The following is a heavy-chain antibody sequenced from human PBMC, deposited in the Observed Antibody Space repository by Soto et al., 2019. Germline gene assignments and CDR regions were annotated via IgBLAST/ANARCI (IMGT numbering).Heavy chain of an antibody. D-gene: IGHD3-3*01. Sequence: GASVKVSCKASVYTFTGYYIHWVRRAPGQELEWMGIINPSGGSTYYADSVKGRFTISRDNSKNTLYLQMNSLRAEDTAVYYCAKRDYDFWSGHFYYYYGMDVWGQGTTVTVSS. V-gene: IGHV1-46*04. CDR1: VYTFTGYY. CDR3: AKRDYDFWSGHFYYYYGMDV. J-gene: IGHJ6*02. CDR2: INPSGGST.